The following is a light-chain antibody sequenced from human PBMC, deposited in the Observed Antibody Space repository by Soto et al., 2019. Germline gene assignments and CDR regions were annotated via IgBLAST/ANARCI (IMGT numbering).Light chain of an antibody. CDR1: QSISAY. V-gene: IGKV1-39*01. Sequence: IQLTQSPSSLSASVGDRVTITCRTSQSISAYLNWYRQKPGQAPELLIYATSNLHSGVPSRFSGSGSVTEFTLTINSLQPEDLATYYCQQSHSSEYSFGQGTRREIK. CDR2: ATS. J-gene: IGKJ2*01. CDR3: QQSHSSEYS.